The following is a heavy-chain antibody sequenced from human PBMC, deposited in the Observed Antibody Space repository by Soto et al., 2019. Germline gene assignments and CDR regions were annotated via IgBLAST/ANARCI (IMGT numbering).Heavy chain of an antibody. V-gene: IGHV4-4*07. CDR3: ARDLVEGEDPDY. D-gene: IGHD2-21*01. J-gene: IGHJ4*02. CDR2: IYTSGIT. CDR1: GDCIGSYY. Sequence: PSETLSLTCTVSGDCIGSYYWSWIRQSAGRGLEWVGRIYTSGITNYNPSLKSRVSMSVDTSKKQFSLNLTSVTAADTAVYYCARDLVEGEDPDYWGQGTLLTVSS.